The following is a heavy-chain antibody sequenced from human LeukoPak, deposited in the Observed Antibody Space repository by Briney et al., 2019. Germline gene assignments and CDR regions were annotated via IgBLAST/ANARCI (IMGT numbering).Heavy chain of an antibody. J-gene: IGHJ5*02. Sequence: PGRSLRLSCAASGFTFSSYGMHWVRQAPGKGLEWVAVISYDGSNKYYADSVKGRFTISRDNSKNTLYLQMNSLRAEDTAVYYCARDKAAAFLDWFDPWGQGTLVTVSS. D-gene: IGHD6-13*01. CDR2: ISYDGSNK. CDR1: GFTFSSYG. V-gene: IGHV3-30*03. CDR3: ARDKAAAFLDWFDP.